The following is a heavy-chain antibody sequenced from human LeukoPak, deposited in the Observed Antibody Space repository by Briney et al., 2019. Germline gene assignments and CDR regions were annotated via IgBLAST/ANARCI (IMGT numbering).Heavy chain of an antibody. CDR2: INPNSGGT. CDR3: ARGYYYGSGSYYNWDY. V-gene: IGHV1-2*02. CDR1: GYTITGYY. J-gene: IGHJ4*02. Sequence: ASVKVSCKASGYTITGYYMHWVRQAPGQGLEWMGWINPNSGGTNYAQKFQGRVTMTRDTSISTAYMELSRLRSDDTAVYYCARGYYYGSGSYYNWDYWGQGTLVTVSS. D-gene: IGHD3-10*01.